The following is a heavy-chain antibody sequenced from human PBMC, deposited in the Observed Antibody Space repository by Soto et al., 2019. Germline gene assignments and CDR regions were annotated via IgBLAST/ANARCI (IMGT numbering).Heavy chain of an antibody. CDR1: GYTFTSYA. CDR2: INAGNGNT. Sequence: GASLKVSCKASGYTFTSYAMHWVRQAPGQRLEWMGWINAGNGNTKYSQKFQGRVTITRDTSASTAYMELSSLRSEDTAVYYCARAGELRFLEWFRGMDVWGQGTTVTVSS. CDR3: ARAGELRFLEWFRGMDV. D-gene: IGHD3-3*01. V-gene: IGHV1-3*01. J-gene: IGHJ6*02.